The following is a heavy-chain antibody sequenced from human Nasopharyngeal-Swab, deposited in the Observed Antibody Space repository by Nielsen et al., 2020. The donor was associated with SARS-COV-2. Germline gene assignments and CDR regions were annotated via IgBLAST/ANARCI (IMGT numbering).Heavy chain of an antibody. CDR1: GGAVCGYY. CDR3: ARGGIPTGDLPTGYYFDY. D-gene: IGHD7-27*01. Sequence: VCGGAVCGYYWSWIRQPPGKGLEWIGEINHSGSTNYNPSLKSRVTISVDTSKNQFSLKLSSVTAADTAVYYCARGGIPTGDLPTGYYFDYWGQGTLVTVSS. V-gene: IGHV4-34*01. CDR2: INHSGST. J-gene: IGHJ4*02.